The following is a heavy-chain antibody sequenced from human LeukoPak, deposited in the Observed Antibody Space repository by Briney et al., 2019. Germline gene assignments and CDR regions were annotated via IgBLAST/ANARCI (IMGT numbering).Heavy chain of an antibody. CDR3: ARVAGYYGSGSYYNPSWFDP. CDR1: GYTFTSYD. Sequence: GASVKVSCKASGYTFTSYDINWVRQATGQGLEWMGWMNPNSGNTGYAQKFQGRVTMTRNTSISTGYMEPSSLRSEDTAVYYCARVAGYYGSGSYYNPSWFDPWGQGTLVTVSS. J-gene: IGHJ5*02. CDR2: MNPNSGNT. D-gene: IGHD3-10*01. V-gene: IGHV1-8*01.